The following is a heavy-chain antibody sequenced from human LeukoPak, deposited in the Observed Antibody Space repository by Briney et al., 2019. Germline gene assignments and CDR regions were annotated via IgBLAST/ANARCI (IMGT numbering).Heavy chain of an antibody. V-gene: IGHV2-5*01. CDR1: GFSLSTRGVG. CDR2: IYWNGDK. CDR3: AHTLEDHWLVAFDY. Sequence: SGPTRVKPTQPLTLTCTFSGFSLSTRGVGLGWIRQPPGNTLEWLTVIYWNGDKRYSPSLKNRHTITTDTSKNQAVLTMTSMDPVDTATYYCAHTLEDHWLVAFDYWGQGTLVTVSS. J-gene: IGHJ4*02. D-gene: IGHD6-6*01.